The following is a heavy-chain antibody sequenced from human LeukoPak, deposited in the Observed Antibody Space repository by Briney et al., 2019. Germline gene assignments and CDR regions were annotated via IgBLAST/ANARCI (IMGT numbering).Heavy chain of an antibody. CDR1: GFSLRTSGVG. J-gene: IGHJ5*02. Sequence: SGPTLVNPTQTLTLTCSLSGFSLRTSGVGVGWIRQPPGKALEWLALIYWDGDKRFSPSLENRLTITKDTSKNQVVVTMTNMDPVDTATYYCAHIKGPILTGSNWFDPWGQGTLVTVSS. D-gene: IGHD3-9*01. V-gene: IGHV2-5*02. CDR2: IYWDGDK. CDR3: AHIKGPILTGSNWFDP.